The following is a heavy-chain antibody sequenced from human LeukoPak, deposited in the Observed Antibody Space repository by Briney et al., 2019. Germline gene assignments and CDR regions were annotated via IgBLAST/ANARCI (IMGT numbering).Heavy chain of an antibody. CDR1: GFTFSSYG. CDR3: AREVGISMIVSEPGFDY. CDR2: IWYDGSNK. V-gene: IGHV3-33*01. D-gene: IGHD3-22*01. Sequence: GRSLRLSCAASGFTFSSYGMHWVRQAPGKGLEWVAVIWYDGSNKHYADSVKGRFTISRDNSKNTLYLQMNSLRAEDTAVYYCAREVGISMIVSEPGFDYWGQGTLVTVSS. J-gene: IGHJ4*02.